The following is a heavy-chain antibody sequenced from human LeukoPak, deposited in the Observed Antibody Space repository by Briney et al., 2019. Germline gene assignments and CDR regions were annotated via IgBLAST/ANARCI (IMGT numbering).Heavy chain of an antibody. D-gene: IGHD3-9*01. CDR2: IYHSGST. Sequence: SETLSLTCTVSGGSISSSNWWSWVRQPPGKGLEWIGEIYHSGSTNYNPSLKSRVTISVDKSKNQFSLKLSSVTAADTAVYYCARHHSDYDILTGYYSPSPSSHYGMDVWGQGTTVTVSS. J-gene: IGHJ6*02. CDR1: GGSISSSNW. CDR3: ARHHSDYDILTGYYSPSPSSHYGMDV. V-gene: IGHV4-4*02.